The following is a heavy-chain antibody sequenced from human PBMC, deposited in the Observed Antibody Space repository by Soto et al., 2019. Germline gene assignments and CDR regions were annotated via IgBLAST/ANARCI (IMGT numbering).Heavy chain of an antibody. D-gene: IGHD6-19*01. J-gene: IGHJ2*01. CDR1: GFTFGIYA. V-gene: IGHV3-23*01. CDR2: IPGSGGST. CDR3: AKGPTVAAGGWYFDL. Sequence: EVLLWESGGGLVQPGGSLRLSCAASGFTFGIYAMSWVRQAPGKGLEWVSSIPGSGGSTYNADSVKGRFTISRDNSKNTLYLQMNSLRAEDTAVYYCAKGPTVAAGGWYFDLWGRGTLVTVSS.